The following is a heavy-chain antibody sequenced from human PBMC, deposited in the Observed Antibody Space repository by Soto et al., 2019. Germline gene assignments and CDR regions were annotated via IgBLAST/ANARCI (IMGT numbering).Heavy chain of an antibody. CDR3: AKDSVLGARFLEWSTRQDYYYGMDV. J-gene: IGHJ6*02. D-gene: IGHD3-3*01. CDR1: GFTFSSYA. V-gene: IGHV3-23*01. Sequence: QPGGSLRLSCAASGFTFSSYAMSWVRQAPGKGLEWVSAISGSGGSTYYADSVKGRFTISRDNSKNTLYLQMNSLRAEDTAVYYCAKDSVLGARFLEWSTRQDYYYGMDVWGQGTTVTVSS. CDR2: ISGSGGST.